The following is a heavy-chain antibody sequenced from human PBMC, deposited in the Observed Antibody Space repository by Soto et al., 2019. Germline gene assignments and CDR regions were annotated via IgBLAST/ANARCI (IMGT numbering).Heavy chain of an antibody. CDR1: GGSISSGGYY. CDR3: ARSTVTEDC. V-gene: IGHV4-61*05. D-gene: IGHD4-17*01. J-gene: IGHJ4*02. CDR2: IYHSGST. Sequence: SETLSLTCTVSGGSISSGGYYWSWVRQPPGKGLEWIGEIYHSGSTNYNPSLKSRVTISIDKSKNQFSLELTSVTAADTAVYYCARSTVTEDCWGQGALVTVSS.